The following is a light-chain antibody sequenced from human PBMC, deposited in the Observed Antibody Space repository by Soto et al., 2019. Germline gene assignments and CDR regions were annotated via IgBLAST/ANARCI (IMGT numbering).Light chain of an antibody. J-gene: IGKJ1*01. CDR3: QQDDNWPPWT. CDR2: GAS. Sequence: EVVMTQSPATLSVSPGERATLSCRASQSISSNLAWDQQKPGQAPRLLIYGASTRASGISARFSGSGSGTDFTLNISSLQSEDFAVYYCQQDDNWPPWTFGQGTKVEIK. V-gene: IGKV3-15*01. CDR1: QSISSN.